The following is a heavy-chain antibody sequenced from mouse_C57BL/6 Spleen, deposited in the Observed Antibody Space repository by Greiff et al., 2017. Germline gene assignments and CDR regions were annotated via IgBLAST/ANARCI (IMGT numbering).Heavy chain of an antibody. J-gene: IGHJ4*01. Sequence: EVQGVESGGGLVKPGGSLKLSCAASGFTFSDYGMHWVRQAPEKGLEWVAYISSGSSTIYYADTVKGRFTISRDNAKNTLFLQMTRLRSEDTAMYYCARSPYYGSSYGRDYYAMDYWGQGTSVTVSS. CDR1: GFTFSDYG. D-gene: IGHD1-1*01. CDR3: ARSPYYGSSYGRDYYAMDY. CDR2: ISSGSSTI. V-gene: IGHV5-17*01.